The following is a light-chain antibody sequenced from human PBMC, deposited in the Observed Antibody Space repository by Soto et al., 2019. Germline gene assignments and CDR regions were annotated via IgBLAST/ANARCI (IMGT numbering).Light chain of an antibody. V-gene: IGLV7-46*01. CDR2: DTT. CDR3: LLSYNGAQV. CDR1: TGAVTSGHY. J-gene: IGLJ3*02. Sequence: QAVVTQEPSLTVSPGGTVTLTCGSTTGAVTSGHYPDWFQQKAGQAPRTLIYDTTKRHSWTPARFSGSLLGGKAALTLSGAQPEDEAVYYCLLSYNGAQVFGGGTKLTVL.